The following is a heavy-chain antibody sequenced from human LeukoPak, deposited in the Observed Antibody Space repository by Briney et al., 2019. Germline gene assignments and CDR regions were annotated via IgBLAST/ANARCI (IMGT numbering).Heavy chain of an antibody. J-gene: IGHJ6*03. V-gene: IGHV3-23*01. Sequence: GGSLRLSCAASGFTFSSYAMSWVRQAPGKGLEWVSAISGSGGSTYYADSVKGRFTISRDNSKNTLYLQMNSLRAEDTAVYYCAKGGSGYEYYYYYYMDVWGKGTTVTVSS. CDR1: GFTFSSYA. CDR3: AKGGSGYEYYYYYYMDV. CDR2: ISGSGGST. D-gene: IGHD5-12*01.